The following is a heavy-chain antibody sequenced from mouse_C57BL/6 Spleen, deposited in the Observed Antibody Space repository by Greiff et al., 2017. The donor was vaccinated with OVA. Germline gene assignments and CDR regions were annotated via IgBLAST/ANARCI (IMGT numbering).Heavy chain of an antibody. V-gene: IGHV1-47*01. Sequence: QVQLQQSGAELVKPGASVKMSCKASGYTFTTYPIEWMKQNHGKSLEWIGNFHPYNDDTKYNEKFKGKATLTVEKSSSTVYLALSRLTSDDSAVFDCARSGSRMGYFDYWGQGTTLTVSS. CDR1: GYTFTTYP. CDR3: ARSGSRMGYFDY. J-gene: IGHJ2*01. CDR2: FHPYNDDT. D-gene: IGHD1-1*01.